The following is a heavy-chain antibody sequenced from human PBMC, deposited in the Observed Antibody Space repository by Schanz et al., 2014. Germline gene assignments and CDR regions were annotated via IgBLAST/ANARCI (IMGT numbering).Heavy chain of an antibody. CDR1: GFTVSSDH. J-gene: IGHJ4*02. V-gene: IGHV3-66*01. CDR3: ARDGKYYGSRNYYKTPYCFDY. CDR2: IYASGAT. Sequence: EVQLVESGGGFVQPGGSLGLSCVVSGFTVSSDHMRWVRQAPGKGLEWVSTIYASGATYYADSVKRRFTISRDISKNTLHLQVTSLRAEDTAIYYCARDGKYYGSRNYYKTPYCFDYWGQGTLVTVSS. D-gene: IGHD3-10*01.